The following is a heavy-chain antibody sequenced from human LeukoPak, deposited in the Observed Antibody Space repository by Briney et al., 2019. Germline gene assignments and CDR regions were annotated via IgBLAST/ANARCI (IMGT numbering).Heavy chain of an antibody. CDR2: IIPILGIA. V-gene: IGHV1-69*04. CDR1: GGTFSSYA. Sequence: ASVKVSCKASGGTFSSYAVSWVRQAPGQGLEWMGRIIPILGIANYAQKFQGRVTITADKSTSTAYMELSSLRSEDTAVYYCVYLGDYGDERLDYWGQGTLVTVSS. J-gene: IGHJ4*02. CDR3: VYLGDYGDERLDY. D-gene: IGHD4-17*01.